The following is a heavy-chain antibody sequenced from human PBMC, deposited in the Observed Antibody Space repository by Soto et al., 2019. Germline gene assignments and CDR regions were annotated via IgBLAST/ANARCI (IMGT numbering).Heavy chain of an antibody. CDR1: GGTFSSYA. J-gene: IGHJ3*02. D-gene: IGHD3-22*01. V-gene: IGHV1-69*13. Sequence: SVKVSCKASGGTFSSYAISWVRQAPGQGLGWMGGIIPIFGTANYAQKFQGRVTITADESTSTAYMELSSLRSEDTAVYYCASASYYDSSGYPDAFDIWGQGTMVTVSS. CDR3: ASASYYDSSGYPDAFDI. CDR2: IIPIFGTA.